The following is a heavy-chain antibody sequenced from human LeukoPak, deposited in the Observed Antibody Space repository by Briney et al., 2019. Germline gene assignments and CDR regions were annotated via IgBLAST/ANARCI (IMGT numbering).Heavy chain of an antibody. CDR3: ARHEYSSGWYVFDY. J-gene: IGHJ4*02. Sequence: SETLSLTCTVSAGSISSYYWSWIRQPPGKGLEWIGYIYYSGSTNYNPSLKSRVTLSVDTSKNQFSLKLSSVTAADTAVYYCARHEYSSGWYVFDYWGQGTLVTVSS. CDR2: IYYSGST. D-gene: IGHD6-19*01. CDR1: AGSISSYY. V-gene: IGHV4-59*08.